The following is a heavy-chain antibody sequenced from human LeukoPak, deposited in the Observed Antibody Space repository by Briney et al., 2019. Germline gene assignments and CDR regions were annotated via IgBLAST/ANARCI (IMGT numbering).Heavy chain of an antibody. J-gene: IGHJ6*03. D-gene: IGHD3-10*01. Sequence: PGGSLRLSCAASGFTFDDYAMHWVRQAPGKGLEWVSGISWNSGSVGYADSVKGRFTISRDNVKNSLYLQMNSLRAEDTAVYYCARDLYGSGSYYLSYYYYYYMDVWGKGTTVTISS. CDR2: ISWNSGSV. CDR1: GFTFDDYA. CDR3: ARDLYGSGSYYLSYYYYYYMDV. V-gene: IGHV3-9*01.